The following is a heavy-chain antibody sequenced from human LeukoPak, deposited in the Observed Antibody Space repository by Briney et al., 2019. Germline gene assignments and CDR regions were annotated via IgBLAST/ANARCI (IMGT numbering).Heavy chain of an antibody. CDR3: AKDQVAVAAAIDY. CDR1: GFTFSSYG. D-gene: IGHD6-19*01. CDR2: ISGSGGST. J-gene: IGHJ4*02. Sequence: HAGGSLRLSCAASGFTFSSYGMSWVRQAPGKGLEWVSAISGSGGSTYYADSVKGRFTISRDNSKNTLYLQMNGLRAEDTAVYYCAKDQVAVAAAIDYWGQGTLVTVSS. V-gene: IGHV3-23*01.